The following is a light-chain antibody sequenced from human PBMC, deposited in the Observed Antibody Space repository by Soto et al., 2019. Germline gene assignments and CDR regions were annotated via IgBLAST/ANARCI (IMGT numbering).Light chain of an antibody. J-gene: IGKJ1*01. CDR3: QQYKGYPWT. CDR1: QSISTW. Sequence: DIQMTQSPSTLSASVGDSVTITCRASQSISTWLAWYQQKPGQAPQVLICYGSFLENGVSSRFSGSGSGTEFTLTISSLQPDDFATYFCQQYKGYPWTFGQGTKVDIK. V-gene: IGKV1-5*01. CDR2: YGS.